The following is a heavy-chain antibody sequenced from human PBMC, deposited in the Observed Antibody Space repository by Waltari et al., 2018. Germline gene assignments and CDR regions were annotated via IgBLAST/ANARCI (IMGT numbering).Heavy chain of an antibody. J-gene: IGHJ4*02. Sequence: QVQLVQSGAEVKKPGSSVKVSCTASGGTFSSDVINWVRQATGQGLEWMGWMNPNSGNTGYAQKFQGRVTMTRNTSISTAYMELSSLRSEDTAVYYCARGGTIFGVAYFDYWGQGTLVTVSS. CDR3: ARGGTIFGVAYFDY. V-gene: IGHV1-8*02. CDR1: GGTFSSDV. CDR2: MNPNSGNT. D-gene: IGHD3-3*01.